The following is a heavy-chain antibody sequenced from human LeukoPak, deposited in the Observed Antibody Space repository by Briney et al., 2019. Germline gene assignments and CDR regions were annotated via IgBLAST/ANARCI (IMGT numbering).Heavy chain of an antibody. V-gene: IGHV3-33*06. Sequence: GSPLRLYCAASGFTFRSYGMHWARQAPGKGLQWVAVIWNDGSNKYYSGSVQGRFTTSRDNSKNTLYLQMNSLRAEDTAVYYCSKDRAAAGTDYFDYWGQGTLVTVSS. J-gene: IGHJ4*02. D-gene: IGHD6-13*01. CDR1: GFTFRSYG. CDR2: IWNDGSNK. CDR3: SKDRAAAGTDYFDY.